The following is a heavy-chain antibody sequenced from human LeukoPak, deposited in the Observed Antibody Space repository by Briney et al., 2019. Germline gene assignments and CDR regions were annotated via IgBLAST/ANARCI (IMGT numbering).Heavy chain of an antibody. V-gene: IGHV4-39*01. D-gene: IGHD3-10*01. Sequence: PSETLSLTCTVSGGSISSSSYYWDWIRQPPGKGLEWIGSIYYSGSTNYDPSLKSRVTISVDTSKNQFSLKLSSVTAADTAVYYCARGKRSFYYYYMDVWGKGTTVTVSS. J-gene: IGHJ6*03. CDR3: ARGKRSFYYYYMDV. CDR2: IYYSGST. CDR1: GGSISSSSYY.